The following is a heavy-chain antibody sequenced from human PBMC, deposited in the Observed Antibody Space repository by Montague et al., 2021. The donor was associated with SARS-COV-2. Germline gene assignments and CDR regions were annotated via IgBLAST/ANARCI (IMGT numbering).Heavy chain of an antibody. V-gene: IGHV3-48*04. Sequence: SLRLSCAASGFTFSSYSMNWVRQAPGKGLEWVSYISSSNPIYYADSVQGRFTISRDNAKNSLYLQMNSLRAEDTAVYYCARDRGGSVSSGPYYYGMDVWGQGTTVTVSS. J-gene: IGHJ6*02. D-gene: IGHD6-19*01. CDR2: ISSSNPI. CDR3: ARDRGGSVSSGPYYYGMDV. CDR1: GFTFSSYS.